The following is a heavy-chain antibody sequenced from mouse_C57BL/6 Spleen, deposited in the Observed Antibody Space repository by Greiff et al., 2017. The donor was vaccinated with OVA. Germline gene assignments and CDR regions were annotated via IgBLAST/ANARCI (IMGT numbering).Heavy chain of an antibody. D-gene: IGHD1-3*01. V-gene: IGHV1-4*01. J-gene: IGHJ3*01. Sequence: QVHVKQSGAELARPGASVKMSCKASGYTFTSYTMHWVKQRPGQGLEWIGYINPSSGYTKYNQKFKDKATLTADKSSSTAYMQLSSLTSEDSAVYYCATLDNRFAYWGQGTLVTVSA. CDR2: INPSSGYT. CDR1: GYTFTSYT. CDR3: ATLDNRFAY.